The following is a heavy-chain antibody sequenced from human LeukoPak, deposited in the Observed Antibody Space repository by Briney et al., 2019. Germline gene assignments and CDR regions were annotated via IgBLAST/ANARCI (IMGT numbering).Heavy chain of an antibody. V-gene: IGHV3-23*01. Sequence: PGGSLRLSCAASGFTFSSYSMNWVRQAPGKGLEWVSAISGSGGSTYYADSVKGRFTISRDSSKNTLYLQMNSLRAEDTAVYYCAKVGLTCQQLLYYFDYWGQGTLVTVSS. CDR2: ISGSGGST. J-gene: IGHJ4*02. CDR3: AKVGLTCQQLLYYFDY. D-gene: IGHD6-13*01. CDR1: GFTFSSYS.